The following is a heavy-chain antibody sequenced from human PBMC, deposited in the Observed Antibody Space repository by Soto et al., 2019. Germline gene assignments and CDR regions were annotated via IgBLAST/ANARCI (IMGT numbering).Heavy chain of an antibody. D-gene: IGHD3-10*01. Sequence: QVQLVQSGAEVKKPGASVRVSCKASGYTFSTYALHWVRQAPGQRLEWMGWINAGNGNTKYSQTFQGRVTFTRDTSASTAYMVLSSLRSEDTAVFYCASPAYGSGNFYWGQGTLVTVSS. CDR2: INAGNGNT. J-gene: IGHJ4*02. CDR1: GYTFSTYA. CDR3: ASPAYGSGNFY. V-gene: IGHV1-3*01.